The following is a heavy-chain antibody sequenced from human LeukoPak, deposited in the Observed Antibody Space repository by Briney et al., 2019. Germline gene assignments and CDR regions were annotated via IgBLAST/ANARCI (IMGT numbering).Heavy chain of an antibody. D-gene: IGHD6-6*01. CDR3: ARVYSSSSGTTFDY. Sequence: SETLSLTCTVSGGSISSYYWSWIRQPAGKGLEWIGRIYTSWSTNYNPSLKSRVTMSVDTSKNQFSLNLTSVTAADTAVYYCARVYSSSSGTTFDYWGQGTLVTVSS. J-gene: IGHJ4*02. CDR2: IYTSWST. CDR1: GGSISSYY. V-gene: IGHV4-4*07.